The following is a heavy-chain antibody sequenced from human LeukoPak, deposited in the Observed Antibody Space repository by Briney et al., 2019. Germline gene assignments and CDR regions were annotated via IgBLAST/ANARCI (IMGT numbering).Heavy chain of an antibody. CDR2: IHSDGSDT. Sequence: GGSLRLACAASGFIFSSYWMHWVRQAPGKGLVWVSRIHSDGSDTTYADSVKGRFTISRDNAKNTLYLQMNSLRAEDTAVYYCAREGNSGWRDDGFDIWGQGTMVTVSS. CDR3: AREGNSGWRDDGFDI. CDR1: GFIFSSYW. J-gene: IGHJ3*02. D-gene: IGHD6-19*01. V-gene: IGHV3-74*01.